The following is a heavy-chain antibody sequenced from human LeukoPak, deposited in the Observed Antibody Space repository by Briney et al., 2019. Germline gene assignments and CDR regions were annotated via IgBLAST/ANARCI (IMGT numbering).Heavy chain of an antibody. D-gene: IGHD4-17*01. CDR1: GFTFSSYA. CDR2: ISYDGSNK. Sequence: GRSLRLSCAASGFTFSSYAMHWVRQAPGKGLEWVALISYDGSNKYYADSVKGRFTISRDNSKNTLYLQMNSLRAEDTAVYYCARQAQGTTVTSAELYYMDVWGKGTTVTISS. CDR3: ARQAQGTTVTSAELYYMDV. J-gene: IGHJ6*03. V-gene: IGHV3-30*04.